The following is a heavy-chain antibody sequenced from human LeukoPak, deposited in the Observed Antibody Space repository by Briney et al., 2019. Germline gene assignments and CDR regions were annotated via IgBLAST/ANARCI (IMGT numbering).Heavy chain of an antibody. CDR3: ARRRRVITFGGVIAHDAFYI. V-gene: IGHV4-34*01. Sequence: PSETLSLTCAVYGGSFSGYYLSWIRQPPGKGLEWIGEINHSGSTNYNPSLKSRVAISVDTSKNQLSLKLSSVTAADTAVYYCARRRRVITFGGVIAHDAFYIWGQGTMVTVSS. D-gene: IGHD3-16*02. CDR1: GGSFSGYY. CDR2: INHSGST. J-gene: IGHJ3*02.